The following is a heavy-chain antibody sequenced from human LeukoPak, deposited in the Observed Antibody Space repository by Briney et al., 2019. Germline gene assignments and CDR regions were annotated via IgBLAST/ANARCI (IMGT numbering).Heavy chain of an antibody. Sequence: SETLSLTCTVSGGSVSSGSFYWSWIRQPPGKGLEWIGYIYYSGSTNYNPSLKSRVTISVDTSKNQISLKLSPVTAADTAVYYCARGYCSGGTCYFFDYWGQGTLVTVSS. J-gene: IGHJ4*02. V-gene: IGHV4-61*01. CDR1: GGSVSSGSFY. D-gene: IGHD2-15*01. CDR3: ARGYCSGGTCYFFDY. CDR2: IYYSGST.